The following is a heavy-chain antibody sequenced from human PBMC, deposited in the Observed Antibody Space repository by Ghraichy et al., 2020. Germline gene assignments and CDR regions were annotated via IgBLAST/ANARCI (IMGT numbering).Heavy chain of an antibody. V-gene: IGHV3-23*01. CDR3: ARTYYGSGPFDY. J-gene: IGHJ4*02. Sequence: GESLNISCAASGFTFSSYAMSWVRQAPGKGLEWVSTISGSGGSTYYADSVKGRFTISRANSKNTMYLQMNSLRAEDTAVYYCARTYYGSGPFDYWGQGTLVTVSS. D-gene: IGHD3-10*01. CDR2: ISGSGGST. CDR1: GFTFSSYA.